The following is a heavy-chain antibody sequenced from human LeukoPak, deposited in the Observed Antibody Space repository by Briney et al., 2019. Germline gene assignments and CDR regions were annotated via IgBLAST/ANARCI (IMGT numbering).Heavy chain of an antibody. CDR2: IYYRGST. CDR3: ARHLGLVATIHYFDY. D-gene: IGHD5-24*01. CDR1: GGSISSSSYY. J-gene: IGHJ4*02. V-gene: IGHV4-39*01. Sequence: SETLSLTCTVSGGSISSSSYYWGWIRQPPGKGLEWTGSIYYRGSTYYNPSLKSRVTISVDKSKNQFSLKRSSVTAADTAVYYCARHLGLVATIHYFDYWGQGTLVTVSS.